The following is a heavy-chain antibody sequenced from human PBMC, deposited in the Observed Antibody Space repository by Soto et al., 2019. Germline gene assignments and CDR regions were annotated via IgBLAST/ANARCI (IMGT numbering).Heavy chain of an antibody. CDR1: GYSFPTFW. CDR2: IYPGDSDT. J-gene: IGHJ6*02. Sequence: GESLKISCKGSGYSFPTFWIGWVRQMPGKGLEWMGVIYPGDSDTRYSPSFQGQVTMSADRSIGTAYLQWTSLKASDTAIYYCARSGRNAYYNMDVWGQGTTVTVSS. V-gene: IGHV5-51*01. CDR3: ARSGRNAYYNMDV. D-gene: IGHD3-16*01.